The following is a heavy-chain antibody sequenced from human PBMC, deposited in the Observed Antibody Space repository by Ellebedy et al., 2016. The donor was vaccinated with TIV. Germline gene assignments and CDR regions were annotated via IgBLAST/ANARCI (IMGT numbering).Heavy chain of an antibody. CDR2: IKQDGSEK. CDR1: GFSFTNAW. Sequence: GESLKISCAASGFSFTNAWMYWVRQAPGKGLEWVANIKQDGSEKYYVDSVKGRFTISRDNAKNSLYLQMNSLRAEDTAVYYCARTYYYDSSGYYLAYWGQGTLVTVSS. J-gene: IGHJ4*02. CDR3: ARTYYYDSSGYYLAY. D-gene: IGHD3-22*01. V-gene: IGHV3-7*03.